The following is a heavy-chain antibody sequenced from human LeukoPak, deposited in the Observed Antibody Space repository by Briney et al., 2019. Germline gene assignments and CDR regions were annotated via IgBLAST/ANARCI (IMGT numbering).Heavy chain of an antibody. CDR3: ARAGSSWYPDDY. Sequence: ASVKVSFKASGHTFTVYYMHWVRQAPGQGLEWMGWINPNSGGTNYAQKFQGRVTMTRDTSISTAYMELSRLRSDDTAVYYCARAGSSWYPDDYWGQGTLVTVSS. D-gene: IGHD6-13*01. CDR2: INPNSGGT. V-gene: IGHV1-2*02. J-gene: IGHJ4*02. CDR1: GHTFTVYY.